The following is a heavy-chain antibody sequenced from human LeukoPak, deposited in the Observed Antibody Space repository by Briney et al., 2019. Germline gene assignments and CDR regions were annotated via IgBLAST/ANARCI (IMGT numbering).Heavy chain of an antibody. D-gene: IGHD6-13*01. V-gene: IGHV4-39*07. CDR3: ARDSYSSSWYYFDY. J-gene: IGHJ4*02. Sequence: SETLSLTCTVSGGSISSSSYYWGWIRQPPGKGLEWIGSIYYSGSTYYNPSLKSRVTISVDTSKNQFSLKLGSVTAADTAVYYCARDSYSSSWYYFDYWGQGTLVTVSS. CDR2: IYYSGST. CDR1: GGSISSSSYY.